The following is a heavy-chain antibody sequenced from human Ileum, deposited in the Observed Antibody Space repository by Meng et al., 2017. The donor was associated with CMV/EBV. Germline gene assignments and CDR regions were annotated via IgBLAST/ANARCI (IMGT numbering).Heavy chain of an antibody. J-gene: IGHJ4*02. D-gene: IGHD6-25*01. CDR1: RYTFTSTN. V-gene: IGHV7-4-1*02. Sequence: FKASRYTFTSTNLVWVRQAPGQGPEWMGWIDTNTGNPTYARDFTGRFVFSLDTSVSTAYLQISSLKAEDTAVYYCARDGLNERYCDYWGQGTLVTVSS. CDR3: ARDGLNERYCDY. CDR2: IDTNTGNP.